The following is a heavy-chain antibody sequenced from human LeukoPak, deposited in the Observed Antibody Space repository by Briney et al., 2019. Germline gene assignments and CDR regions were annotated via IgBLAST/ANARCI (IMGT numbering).Heavy chain of an antibody. CDR3: ARVAYYDFWSGYYFAYYYGMDI. CDR1: GYKFTTYY. CDR2: INPSGGST. D-gene: IGHD3-3*01. J-gene: IGHJ6*02. V-gene: IGHV1-46*01. Sequence: ASVKVSCKASGYKFTTYYIHWVRQAPGQGLEWMGIINPSGGSTSYAQKFQGRVTMTRDTSTSTVYMELSSLRSEDTAVYYCARVAYYDFWSGYYFAYYYGMDIWGQGTTVTVSS.